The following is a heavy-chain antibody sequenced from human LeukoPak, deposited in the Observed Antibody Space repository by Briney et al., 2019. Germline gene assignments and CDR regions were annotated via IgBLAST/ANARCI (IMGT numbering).Heavy chain of an antibody. CDR2: INHSGST. V-gene: IGHV4-34*01. J-gene: IGHJ4*02. CDR3: ARAYYDFWSGYSN. CDR1: GGSFSGYY. Sequence: SETLSLTCAVYGGSFSGYYWSWIRQPPGKGLEWIGEINHSGSTNYNPSLKSRVTISVDTSKNQFSLKLSSVTAADTAVYYCARAYYDFWSGYSNWGQGTLVTVSS. D-gene: IGHD3-3*01.